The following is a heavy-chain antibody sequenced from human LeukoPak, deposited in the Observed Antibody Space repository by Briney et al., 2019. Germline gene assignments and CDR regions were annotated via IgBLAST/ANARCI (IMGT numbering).Heavy chain of an antibody. Sequence: GGSLRLSCAASGFTFSGSAIHWVRQASGKGLEWVSRIRSKANSYATGIAASVKGRFTVSRDDSKNTAYLQMNSLKTEDTAVYYCTRLGEYTSSWDDYWGQGTLVTVSS. CDR1: GFTFSGSA. CDR2: IRSKANSYAT. D-gene: IGHD6-13*01. J-gene: IGHJ4*02. V-gene: IGHV3-73*01. CDR3: TRLGEYTSSWDDY.